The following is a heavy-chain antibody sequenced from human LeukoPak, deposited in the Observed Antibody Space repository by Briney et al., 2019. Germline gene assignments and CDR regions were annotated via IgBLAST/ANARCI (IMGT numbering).Heavy chain of an antibody. J-gene: IGHJ4*02. CDR2: ISYDGSNK. D-gene: IGHD6-13*01. CDR1: GFTFSSYA. V-gene: IGHV3-30*04. CDR3: AKGRWSGY. Sequence: PGRSLRLSCAASGFTFSSYAMHWVRQAPGKGLEWVAVISYDGSNKYYADSVKGRFTISRDNSKNTLYLQMNSLRAEDTAVYYCAKGRWSGYWGQGTLVTVSS.